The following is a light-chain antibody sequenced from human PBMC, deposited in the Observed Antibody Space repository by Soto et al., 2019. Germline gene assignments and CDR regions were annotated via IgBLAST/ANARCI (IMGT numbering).Light chain of an antibody. V-gene: IGKV1-5*01. CDR1: QSISSW. Sequence: DIQMTQSPSTLSASVGDRVTITCRTSQSISSWLAWYQQKPGKAPKLLIYDASSLESGVPSRFSGSGSGTEFTLTISSLQPDDFATYYCQQYNSFPLTFGGGTKVDIK. CDR2: DAS. CDR3: QQYNSFPLT. J-gene: IGKJ4*01.